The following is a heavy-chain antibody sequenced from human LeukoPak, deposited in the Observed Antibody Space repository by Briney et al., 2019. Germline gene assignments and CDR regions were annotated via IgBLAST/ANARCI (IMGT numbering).Heavy chain of an antibody. J-gene: IGHJ6*02. CDR3: ARGYCSSSTCYGYYYYGMDV. D-gene: IGHD2-2*01. CDR2: ISSSSNYI. Sequence: GGSLRLSCAASGFTFRSYSMNWVRQAPGKGLEWVSSISSSSNYIYYADSVKGRFTISRDNAKNSLYLQVNSLRAEDTAVYYCARGYCSSSTCYGYYYYGMDVWGQGTRSPSP. CDR1: GFTFRSYS. V-gene: IGHV3-21*06.